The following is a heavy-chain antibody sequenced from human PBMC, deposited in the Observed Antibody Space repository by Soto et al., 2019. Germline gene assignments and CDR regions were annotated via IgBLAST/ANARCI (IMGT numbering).Heavy chain of an antibody. CDR2: IKSKTDGGTT. D-gene: IGHD4-4*01. Sequence: GGSLRLSCAASGFTFSNAWMSWVRQAPGKGLEWVGRIKSKTDGGTTAYAATVKDRFTISRDDSKNTLYLQMNSLKTEDTAVYYCTTDDYSNSEVYYYYMDVWGKGTTVTVSS. CDR1: GFTFSNAW. V-gene: IGHV3-15*01. J-gene: IGHJ6*03. CDR3: TTDDYSNSEVYYYYMDV.